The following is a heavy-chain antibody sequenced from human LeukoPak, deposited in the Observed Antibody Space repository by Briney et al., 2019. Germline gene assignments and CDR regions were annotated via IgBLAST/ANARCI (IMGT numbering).Heavy chain of an antibody. J-gene: IGHJ3*02. CDR1: GFTFSSYW. V-gene: IGHV3-74*01. CDR2: INSDGSST. D-gene: IGHD3-9*01. CDR3: ARFDLRYFDWLAEFDI. Sequence: GGSLRLSCAASGFTFSSYWMHWVRQAPGKGLVWVSRINSDGSSTSYADSVKGRFTISRDNAKNTLYLQMNSLRAEDTAVYYCARFDLRYFDWLAEFDIWGQGTMVTVSS.